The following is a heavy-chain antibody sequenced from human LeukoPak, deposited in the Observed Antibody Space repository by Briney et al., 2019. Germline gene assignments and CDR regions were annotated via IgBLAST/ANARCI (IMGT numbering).Heavy chain of an antibody. CDR3: ARGVRILWFGESDY. V-gene: IGHV3-48*02. CDR2: LSSSSSTI. CDR1: GFTFSSYS. J-gene: IGHJ4*02. D-gene: IGHD3-10*01. Sequence: GGSLRLSCEASGFTFSSYSMNWVRQAPGKGLEWVSYLSSSSSTIYYADSVKGRFTISRDNAKNSLYLQMNSLRDEDTAVYYCARGVRILWFGESDYWGQGTLVTVSS.